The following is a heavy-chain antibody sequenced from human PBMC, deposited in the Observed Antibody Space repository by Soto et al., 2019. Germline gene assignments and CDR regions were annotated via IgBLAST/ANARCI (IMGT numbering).Heavy chain of an antibody. D-gene: IGHD3-10*01. CDR1: GGTFSRFA. Sequence: QVQLVQSGAEVKQPGSSVKVSCKASGGTFSRFAFSWVRQAPGQGPEWMGGLIPLFGTPNYAQEFQGRVTITADESTSTAYMGLSSLRSDDTAVYYCARGRYGSGNYYFDYWGQGTLVTVSS. CDR3: ARGRYGSGNYYFDY. V-gene: IGHV1-69*12. CDR2: LIPLFGTP. J-gene: IGHJ4*02.